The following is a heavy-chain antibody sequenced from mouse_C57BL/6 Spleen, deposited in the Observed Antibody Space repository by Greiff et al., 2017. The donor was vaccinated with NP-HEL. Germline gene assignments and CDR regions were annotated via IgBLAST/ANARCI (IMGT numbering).Heavy chain of an antibody. V-gene: IGHV1-59*01. CDR1: GYTFTSYW. D-gene: IGHD2-2*01. CDR2: IDPSDSYT. CDR3: ARSGYDFAC. J-gene: IGHJ3*01. Sequence: QVQLKQPGAELVRPGTSVKLSCKASGYTFTSYWMHWVKQRPGQGLEWIGVIDPSDSYTNYNQKFKGKATLTVDKCSSTAYMQLSSLTSEDSAVYYCARSGYDFACWGQGALVTVSA.